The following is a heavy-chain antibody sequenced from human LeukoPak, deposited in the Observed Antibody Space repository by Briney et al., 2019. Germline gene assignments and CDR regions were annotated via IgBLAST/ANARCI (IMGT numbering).Heavy chain of an antibody. V-gene: IGHV4-34*01. J-gene: IGHJ4*02. CDR1: GGSFSGYY. CDR3: ARDATIAAPLRS. Sequence: SETLSLTCAVYGGSFSGYYWSWIRQPPGKGLEWIGEINHSGSTNYNPSLKSRVTILVDTSKNQFSLKLSSVTAADTAVYYCARDATIAAPLRSWGQGTLVIVSS. CDR2: INHSGST. D-gene: IGHD6-13*01.